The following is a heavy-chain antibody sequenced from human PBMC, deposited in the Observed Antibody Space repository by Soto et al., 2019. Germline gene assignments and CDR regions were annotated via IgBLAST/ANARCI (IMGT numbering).Heavy chain of an antibody. Sequence: SETLSLTCTVSGGSISSGDYYWSWIRQPPGKGLEWIGYIYYSGSTYYNPSLKSRVTISVDTSKNQFSLKLSSVTAADTAVYYCARTVAPGTTDYWGQGTLVTVSS. CDR3: ARTVAPGTTDY. CDR2: IYYSGST. J-gene: IGHJ4*02. D-gene: IGHD1-7*01. CDR1: GGSISSGDYY. V-gene: IGHV4-30-4*01.